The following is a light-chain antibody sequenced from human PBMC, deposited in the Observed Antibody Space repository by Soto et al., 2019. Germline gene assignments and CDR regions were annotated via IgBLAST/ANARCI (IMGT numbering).Light chain of an antibody. CDR2: EVS. V-gene: IGLV2-14*01. Sequence: QSALTQPASVSGSPGQSITISCTGTSNDVGGYNYVSWYQQHPGKAPKLMIYEVSTRPSGVSNRFSGSKSGNTASLTISGLQAEDEADYYCISFSITSSLYVFGDGTQLTVL. CDR1: SNDVGGYNY. CDR3: ISFSITSSLYV. J-gene: IGLJ7*01.